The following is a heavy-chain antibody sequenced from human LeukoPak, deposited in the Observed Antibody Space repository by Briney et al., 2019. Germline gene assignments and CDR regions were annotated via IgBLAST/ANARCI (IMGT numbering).Heavy chain of an antibody. J-gene: IGHJ6*03. V-gene: IGHV3-30*04. CDR3: ANSQYSSGWTGDYYYYYYMDV. CDR2: ISYDGSNK. CDR1: GFTFSSYA. Sequence: PGGSLRLSCAASGFTFSSYAMHWVRQAPGKGLEWVAVISYDGSNKYYADSVKGRFTISRDNSKNTLYLQMNSLRAEDTAVYYCANSQYSSGWTGDYYYYYYMDVWGKGTTVTISS. D-gene: IGHD6-19*01.